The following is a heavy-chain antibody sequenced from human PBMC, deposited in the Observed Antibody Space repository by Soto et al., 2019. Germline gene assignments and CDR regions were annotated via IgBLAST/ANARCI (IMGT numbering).Heavy chain of an antibody. Sequence: QVQLQQRGAGLLKPSETLSLTCAVCGGSFSGYYWTWIRHPPGTGPEWIGEINHSRSTNYNLSLKSRVTISVDTSKNQFYLKPTSVTAADTAVYYCARDKITGLFDYWSQGTLVTVSS. D-gene: IGHD2-8*02. V-gene: IGHV4-34*01. J-gene: IGHJ4*02. CDR2: INHSRST. CDR3: ARDKITGLFDY. CDR1: GGSFSGYY.